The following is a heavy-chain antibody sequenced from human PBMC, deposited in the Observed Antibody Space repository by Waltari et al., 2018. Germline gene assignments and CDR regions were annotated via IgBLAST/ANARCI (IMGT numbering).Heavy chain of an antibody. CDR3: ARVVITFGGVIPDAFDI. J-gene: IGHJ3*02. CDR2: IYTSGST. CDR1: GGSISSYY. V-gene: IGHV4-4*07. Sequence: QVQLQESGPGLVKPSETLSLTCTVSGGSISSYYWSWIRQPAGKGLEWIGRIYTSGSTNYNPPLKSRGTMSVDTSKNQFSLKLSSVTAADTAVYYCARVVITFGGVIPDAFDIWGQGTMVTVSS. D-gene: IGHD3-16*02.